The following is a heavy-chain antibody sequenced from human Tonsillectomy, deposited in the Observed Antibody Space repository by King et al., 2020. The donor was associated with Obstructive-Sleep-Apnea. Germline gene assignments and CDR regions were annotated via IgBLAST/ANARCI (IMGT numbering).Heavy chain of an antibody. CDR2: MNPNSGNT. V-gene: IGHV1-8*01. CDR3: ARGWHSSSRTLRGFDP. CDR1: GYTFTSYD. D-gene: IGHD6-13*01. J-gene: IGHJ5*02. Sequence: VQLVQSGAEVKKPGASVRVSCKASGYTFTSYDINWVRQATGQGLEWMGWMNPNSGNTGYAQKFKGRVSMTRNTSISTAYMEVSSLKSEDTAVYYWARGWHSSSRTLRGFDPWGQGTLVTVSS.